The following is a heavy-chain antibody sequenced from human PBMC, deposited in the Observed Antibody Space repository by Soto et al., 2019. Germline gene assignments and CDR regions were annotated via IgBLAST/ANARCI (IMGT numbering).Heavy chain of an antibody. CDR2: IRSKAYGGTT. V-gene: IGHV3-49*03. CDR3: TRVRMIVAPRGYYYGMDV. CDR1: GFTFGDYA. Sequence: SLRLSCTSSGFTFGDYAMSWFRQAPGKGLEWVGFIRSKAYGGTTEYAASVKGRFTISRDDSKSIAYLQMNSLKTEDTAVYYCTRVRMIVAPRGYYYGMDVWGQGTTVTVSS. J-gene: IGHJ6*02. D-gene: IGHD3-22*01.